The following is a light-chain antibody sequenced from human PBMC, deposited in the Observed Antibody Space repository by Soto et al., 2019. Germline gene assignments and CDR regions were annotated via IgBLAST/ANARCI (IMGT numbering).Light chain of an antibody. CDR3: QQYGSSPPT. J-gene: IGKJ1*01. V-gene: IGKV3-20*01. CDR2: GAS. CDR1: QSVSSSY. Sequence: EMVLTQSPGTLSLSPGERATLSCRAGQSVSSSYLAWYQQKPGQAPRLLMYGASNRAAGTPDRFSGSGSGTDFTLTISRLEPEDFAVYFCQQYGSSPPTFGQGTKVDIK.